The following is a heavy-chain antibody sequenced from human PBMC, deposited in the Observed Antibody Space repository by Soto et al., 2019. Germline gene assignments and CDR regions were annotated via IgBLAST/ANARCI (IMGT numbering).Heavy chain of an antibody. CDR2: INAGNGNT. Sequence: QVQLVQSGAEVKKPGASVKVSCKASGYTFTSYAMHWVRQAPGQRLEWMGWINAGNGNTKYSQKFQGRVTITRDTSASTAYRELSSLRSEDTAVYYCATVVGYRSSWNYWAHWGQGTLVTDST. CDR3: ATVVGYRSSWNYWAH. D-gene: IGHD6-13*01. V-gene: IGHV1-3*01. CDR1: GYTFTSYA. J-gene: IGHJ4*02.